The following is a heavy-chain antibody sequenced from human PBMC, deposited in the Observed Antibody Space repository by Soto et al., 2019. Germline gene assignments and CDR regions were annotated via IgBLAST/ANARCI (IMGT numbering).Heavy chain of an antibody. J-gene: IGHJ4*02. CDR1: GYTFINYD. CDR3: ARDTAVAFDY. D-gene: IGHD2-15*01. Sequence: QVQLVQSGAEVKKPGASVKVSCKASGYTFINYDFSWVRQAPGQGLEWMGWISGHNGNTKYAQKFQGRVTVTTNTSTTTAYMDLRSLRSDDTAVYCCARDTAVAFDYWGQVTLVTVSS. CDR2: ISGHNGNT. V-gene: IGHV1-18*01.